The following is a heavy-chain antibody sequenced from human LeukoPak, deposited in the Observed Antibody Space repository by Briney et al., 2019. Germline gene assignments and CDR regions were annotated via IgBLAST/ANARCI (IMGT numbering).Heavy chain of an antibody. D-gene: IGHD1-26*01. V-gene: IGHV3-9*01. J-gene: IGHJ6*02. CDR2: ISWNSGDI. CDR3: AKHMRATNTYSFFGLDV. Sequence: GRSLRLSCAASGFTFDDYGMHWVRQAPGKGLEWVSGISWNSGDIAYADSVKGRFTISRDNAKNSLYLQLSSLRPEDTALYYCAKHMRATNTYSFFGLDVWGQGTTVTVSS. CDR1: GFTFDDYG.